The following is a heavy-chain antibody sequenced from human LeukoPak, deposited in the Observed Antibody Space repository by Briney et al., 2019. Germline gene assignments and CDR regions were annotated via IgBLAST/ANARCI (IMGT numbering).Heavy chain of an antibody. D-gene: IGHD3/OR15-3a*01. CDR1: GFTFSSYA. Sequence: GGSLRLSCAASGFTFSSYAMSWVRQAPGKGLEWVSAISGSGGSTYYADSVKGRFTISRDNSKNTLYLQMNSLRAEDTAVYYCAKFRGFYDFWTANFDYWGQGTLVTVSS. V-gene: IGHV3-23*01. CDR2: ISGSGGST. J-gene: IGHJ4*02. CDR3: AKFRGFYDFWTANFDY.